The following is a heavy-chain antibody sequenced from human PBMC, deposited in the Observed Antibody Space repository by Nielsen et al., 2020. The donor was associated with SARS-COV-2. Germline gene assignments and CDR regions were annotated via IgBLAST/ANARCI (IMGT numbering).Heavy chain of an antibody. Sequence: SETLSLTCTVSGGSISSYYWSWIRQPPGKGLEWIGSIYYSGSTYYNPSLKSRVTISVDTSKNQFSLKLSSVTAADTAVYYCARHYPDYDILTGPNDYWGQGTLVTVSS. CDR3: ARHYPDYDILTGPNDY. CDR1: GGSISSYY. D-gene: IGHD3-9*01. J-gene: IGHJ4*02. V-gene: IGHV4-59*05. CDR2: IYYSGST.